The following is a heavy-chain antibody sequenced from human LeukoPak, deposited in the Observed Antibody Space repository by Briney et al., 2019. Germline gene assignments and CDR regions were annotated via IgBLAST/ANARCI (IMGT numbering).Heavy chain of an antibody. D-gene: IGHD2-8*02. Sequence: SQTLSLTCAISGDSVSSNSAGWNWIRQSPLRGLEWLGRTYYRSKWYNDYAVSVKSRITINPDTSKNQFSLQLNSVTPEDTAVYFCARFAGGHFDHWGQGTLVAVSS. J-gene: IGHJ4*02. CDR1: GDSVSSNSAG. V-gene: IGHV6-1*01. CDR2: TYYRSKWYN. CDR3: ARFAGGHFDH.